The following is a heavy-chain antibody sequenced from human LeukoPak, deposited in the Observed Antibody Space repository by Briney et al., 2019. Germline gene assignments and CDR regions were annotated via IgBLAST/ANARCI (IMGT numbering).Heavy chain of an antibody. CDR2: IYYSGST. V-gene: IGHV4-59*12. CDR3: AREDIVVVPAATHADTYYYYGMDV. Sequence: SETLSLTCTVSGGSISSYYWSWIRQPPGKGLEWIGYIYYSGSTNYNPSLKSRVTMSVDTSKNQFSLKLSSVTAADTAVYYCAREDIVVVPAATHADTYYYYGMDVWGQGTTVTVSS. D-gene: IGHD2-2*01. J-gene: IGHJ6*02. CDR1: GGSISSYY.